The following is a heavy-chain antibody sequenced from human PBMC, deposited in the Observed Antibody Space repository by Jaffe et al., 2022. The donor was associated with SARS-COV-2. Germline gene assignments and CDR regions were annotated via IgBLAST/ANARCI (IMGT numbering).Heavy chain of an antibody. J-gene: IGHJ6*02. V-gene: IGHV3-9*01. CDR3: AKDISPYDILTGYGGMDV. Sequence: EVQLVESGGGLVQPGRSLRLSCAASGFTFDDYAMHWVRQAPGKGLEWVSGISWNSGSIGYADSVKGRFTISRDNAKNSLYLQMNSLRAEDTALYYCAKDISPYDILTGYGGMDVWGQGTTVTVSS. CDR2: ISWNSGSI. D-gene: IGHD3-9*01. CDR1: GFTFDDYA.